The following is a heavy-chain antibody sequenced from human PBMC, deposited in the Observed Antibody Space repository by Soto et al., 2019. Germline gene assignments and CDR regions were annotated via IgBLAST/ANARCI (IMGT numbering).Heavy chain of an antibody. CDR3: AGALENPYFYYGLNV. Sequence: TGGSLRLSCAASGFSFSSYGMEWVRLAPGKGLEWVAATTYVGGIKHYVDSVKGRFTISRDNSKNTLYLQMNSLRVEDTATYYCAGALENPYFYYGLNVWGQGTTVTVSS. CDR1: GFSFSSYG. J-gene: IGHJ6*02. CDR2: TTYVGGIK. V-gene: IGHV3-30*03. D-gene: IGHD1-1*01.